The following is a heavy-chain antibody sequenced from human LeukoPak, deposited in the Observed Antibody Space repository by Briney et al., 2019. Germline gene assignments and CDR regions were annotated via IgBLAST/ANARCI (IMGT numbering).Heavy chain of an antibody. J-gene: IGHJ4*02. D-gene: IGHD3-22*01. CDR3: ARSGTGLLRYYFDY. Sequence: SETLSLTCTVSGGSISSYYWSWIRQPAGKGLEWIGRIYTSGSTNYNPSLKSRVTMSVDTSKNQFSLKLSSVTAADTAVYYCARSGTGLLRYYFDYWGQGTLVTVSS. CDR1: GGSISSYY. CDR2: IYTSGST. V-gene: IGHV4-4*07.